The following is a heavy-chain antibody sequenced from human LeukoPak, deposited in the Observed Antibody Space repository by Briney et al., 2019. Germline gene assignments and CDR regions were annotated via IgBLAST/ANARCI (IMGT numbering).Heavy chain of an antibody. V-gene: IGHV3-21*01. CDR2: ISRTSTFI. Sequence: GGSLRLSCVASGFTFSYFGMNWVRQAPGKGLEWVSSISRTSTFIYYEDSVKGRFTISRDNAKNSLYLQMNSLRAEDTAVYYCARDPDYYGSGTYYNHYFDYWGQGTLVTVSS. J-gene: IGHJ4*02. D-gene: IGHD3-10*01. CDR1: GFTFSYFG. CDR3: ARDPDYYGSGTYYNHYFDY.